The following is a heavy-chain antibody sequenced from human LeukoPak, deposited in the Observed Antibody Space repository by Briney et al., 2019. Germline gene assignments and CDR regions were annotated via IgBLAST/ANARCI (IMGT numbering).Heavy chain of an antibody. Sequence: GGSLRLSCAASGFTFSSYAMTWVRQAPGKGLEWVSSISSSSSYIYYADSVKGRFTISRDNAKNSLYLQMNSLRAKDTAVYYCARDPPPRQAPIDYWGQGTLVTVSS. CDR2: ISSSSSYI. CDR3: ARDPPPRQAPIDY. V-gene: IGHV3-21*01. CDR1: GFTFSSYA. J-gene: IGHJ4*02.